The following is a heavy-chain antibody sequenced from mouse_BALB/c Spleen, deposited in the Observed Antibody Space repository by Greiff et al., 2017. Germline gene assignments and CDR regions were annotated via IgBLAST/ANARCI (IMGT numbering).Heavy chain of an antibody. CDR3: TRSGGTGYFDD. Sequence: QVQLQQPGAELVRPGASVKLSCKASGYTFTSYWINWVKQRPGQGLEWIGNIYPSDSYTNYNQKFKDKATLTVDKSSSTAYMQRSSPTSEDSAVYYCTRSGGTGYFDDWGQGTTLTVSS. CDR1: GYTFTSYW. CDR2: IYPSDSYT. V-gene: IGHV1-69*02. J-gene: IGHJ2*01. D-gene: IGHD3-3*01.